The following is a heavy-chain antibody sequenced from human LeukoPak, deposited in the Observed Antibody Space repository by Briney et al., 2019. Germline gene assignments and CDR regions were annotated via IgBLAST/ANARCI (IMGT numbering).Heavy chain of an antibody. CDR3: ARDSGSGNNDY. CDR2: ISAGNGNT. D-gene: IGHD1-26*01. CDR1: GYTFTSYA. V-gene: IGHV1-3*01. Sequence: ASVTVSCKASGYTFTSYAIHWVRQAPGQRLEWMGWISAGNGNTKYSQNFQGRVTYISNTSATTAFMELSSLRSEDATVYYCARDSGSGNNDYWGQGTLVTVSS. J-gene: IGHJ4*02.